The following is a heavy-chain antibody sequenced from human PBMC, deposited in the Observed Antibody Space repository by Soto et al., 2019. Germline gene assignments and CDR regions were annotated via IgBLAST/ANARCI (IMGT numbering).Heavy chain of an antibody. D-gene: IGHD2-21*01. CDR3: ARVVMLRPTRRGTKNYYYYMDV. V-gene: IGHV1-8*01. J-gene: IGHJ6*03. Sequence: ASVKVSCKASGYTFTSYDINWVRQATGQGLEWMGWMNPNSGNTGYAQKFQGRVTMTRNTSISTAYMELSSLRSEDTAVYYCARVVMLRPTRRGTKNYYYYMDVWGKGTTVTVSS. CDR2: MNPNSGNT. CDR1: GYTFTSYD.